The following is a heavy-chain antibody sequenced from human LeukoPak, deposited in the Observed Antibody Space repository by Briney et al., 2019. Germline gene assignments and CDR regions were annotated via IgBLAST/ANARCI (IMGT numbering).Heavy chain of an antibody. Sequence: GGSLRLSCAASGFTFSSYGIHWVRQSPGKGPEWVAVVSYLGDDQFYAESVKGRFTISRDNSKKTVFLQMNSLRGEDTAVYYCAKDRSSGPHYYYGMDVWGRGTTVIVSS. V-gene: IGHV3-30*18. CDR3: AKDRSSGPHYYYGMDV. CDR1: GFTFSSYG. J-gene: IGHJ6*02. CDR2: VSYLGDDQ. D-gene: IGHD3-22*01.